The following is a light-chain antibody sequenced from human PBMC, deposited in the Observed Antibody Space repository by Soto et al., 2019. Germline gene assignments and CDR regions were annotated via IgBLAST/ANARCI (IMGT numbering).Light chain of an antibody. V-gene: IGLV4-69*01. J-gene: IGLJ2*01. CDR3: QTWGTGIVI. Sequence: QLVLAQSPPASASLGASVKLTCTLSSGHSTYAIAWHQQQPEKGPRFLMKLNSDGSHNRGDGIPDRFSGSSSGAERYLSISGLQSEDEAEYYCQTWGTGIVILGGGTKLTVL. CDR2: LNSDGSH. CDR1: SGHSTYA.